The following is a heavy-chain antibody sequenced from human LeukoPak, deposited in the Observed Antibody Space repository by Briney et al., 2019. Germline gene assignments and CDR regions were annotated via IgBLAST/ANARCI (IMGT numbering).Heavy chain of an antibody. CDR3: ARRYDFWSGYPPPLDY. J-gene: IGHJ4*02. CDR1: GGSISSSNW. Sequence: SETLSLTCAVSGGSISSSNWWSWVRQPPGKGLEWIGEIYHSGSTNYNPSLKCRVTISVDKSKNQFSLKLSSVTAADTAVYYCARRYDFWSGYPPPLDYWGQGTLVTVSS. CDR2: IYHSGST. V-gene: IGHV4-4*02. D-gene: IGHD3-3*01.